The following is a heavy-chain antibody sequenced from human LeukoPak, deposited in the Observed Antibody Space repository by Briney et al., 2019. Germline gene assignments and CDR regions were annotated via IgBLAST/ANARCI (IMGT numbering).Heavy chain of an antibody. CDR3: ARDASASWDYFDY. CDR2: IKQDGSEE. V-gene: IGHV3-7*01. CDR1: GFTFSSYW. J-gene: IGHJ4*02. Sequence: GGSLRLSCAASGFTFSSYWMSWVRQAPGKGLEWVANIKQDGSEEYYVDSVKGRFTISRDNAKNSLYLQMNSLRAEDTAVYYCARDASASWDYFDYWGQGTLVTVSS. D-gene: IGHD6-25*01.